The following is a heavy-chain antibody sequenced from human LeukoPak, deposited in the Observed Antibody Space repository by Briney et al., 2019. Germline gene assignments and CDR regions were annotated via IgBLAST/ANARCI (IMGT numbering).Heavy chain of an antibody. J-gene: IGHJ3*02. CDR3: ATTGTVVEAFDI. D-gene: IGHD1-1*01. Sequence: GASVKVSCKASGYSFTSYDINWVRQATGQGLEWMGWMNPNSGNTGYAQKFQGRVTMTRSTSISTAYMELSSLRSEDTAVYYCATTGTVVEAFDIWGQGTMVTVSS. CDR1: GYSFTSYD. V-gene: IGHV1-8*01. CDR2: MNPNSGNT.